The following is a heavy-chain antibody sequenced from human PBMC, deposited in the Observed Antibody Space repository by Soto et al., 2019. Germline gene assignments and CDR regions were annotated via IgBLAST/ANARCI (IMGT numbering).Heavy chain of an antibody. Sequence: QVQLVQSGAEVKKPGSSVKVSCKASGGTFSSYAISWVRQAPGQGLEWMGGIIPIFGTANYAQKFQGRVTSTAAESTSTVDMGLGSLRAEDTAVYYGAGHCGGACSSLISSSYYGMDVWGQGTTVTVSS. CDR1: GGTFSSYA. D-gene: IGHD2-21*02. CDR2: IIPIFGTA. J-gene: IGHJ6*02. V-gene: IGHV1-69*12. CDR3: AGHCGGACSSLISSSYYGMDV.